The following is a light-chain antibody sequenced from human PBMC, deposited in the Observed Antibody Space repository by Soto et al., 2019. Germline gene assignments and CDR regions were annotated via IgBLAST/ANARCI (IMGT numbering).Light chain of an antibody. CDR1: QSISSW. Sequence: DIKMTQSPSTLSESVGDRVTITCRASQSISSWLAWYQQKPGKAPKLLIYKASSLESGVPSRFSGSGSGTEFTLTISSLQPDDFATYYCQQYNSDWTFGQGTKVEIK. V-gene: IGKV1-5*03. J-gene: IGKJ1*01. CDR3: QQYNSDWT. CDR2: KAS.